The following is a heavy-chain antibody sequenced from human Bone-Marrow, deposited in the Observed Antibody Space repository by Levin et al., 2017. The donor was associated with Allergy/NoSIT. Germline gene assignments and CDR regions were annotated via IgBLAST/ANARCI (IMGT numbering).Heavy chain of an antibody. CDR2: IIPVFGTT. D-gene: IGHD1-7*01. Sequence: SVKVSCTASGGSFSNSAVSWVRQAPGQGLEWEGGIIPVFGTTNHAQKFEGRVTITADESTSTVYMELSSLRSEDTAVYFCARDPDWNSYYMDVWGEGTTVTVSS. J-gene: IGHJ6*03. CDR3: ARDPDWNSYYMDV. V-gene: IGHV1-69*13. CDR1: GGSFSNSA.